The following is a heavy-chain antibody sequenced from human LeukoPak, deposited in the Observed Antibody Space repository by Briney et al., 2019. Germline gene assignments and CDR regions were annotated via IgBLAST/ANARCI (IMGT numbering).Heavy chain of an antibody. CDR2: INPNSGGT. V-gene: IGHV1-2*04. CDR3: ARPPKGSQGQFDY. J-gene: IGHJ4*02. Sequence: ASVKVSCKASGYTFTGYYMHWVRQAPGQGLEWMGWINPNSGGTNYAQKFQGWVTMTRDTSISTAYMELSRLRSDDTAVYYCARPPKGSQGQFDYWGQGTLVTVSS. CDR1: GYTFTGYY. D-gene: IGHD6-13*01.